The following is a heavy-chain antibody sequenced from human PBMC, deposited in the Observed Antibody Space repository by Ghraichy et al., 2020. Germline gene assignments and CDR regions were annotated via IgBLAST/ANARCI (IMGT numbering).Heavy chain of an antibody. CDR2: IGTVDDT. CDR3: AREGRSSAWDDWYFDL. Sequence: GGSPRLSCAASGFTFSSYDMHWVRQATGKGLEWVSAIGTVDDTYYPGSVKGRFTISRENAKNSLYLQMNSLSAGDTAVYYCAREGRSSAWDDWYFDLWGRDTLVTVSS. V-gene: IGHV3-13*01. J-gene: IGHJ2*01. D-gene: IGHD6-19*01. CDR1: GFTFSSYD.